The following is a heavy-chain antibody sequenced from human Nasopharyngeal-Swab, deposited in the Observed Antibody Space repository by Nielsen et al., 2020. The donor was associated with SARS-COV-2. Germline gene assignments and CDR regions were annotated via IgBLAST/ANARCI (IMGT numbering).Heavy chain of an antibody. D-gene: IGHD1-26*01. CDR3: AKDRNSAYYYYYMDV. CDR2: VSGRDST. Sequence: VRQMPGKGLEWVSSVSGRDSTYYADSVKGRFTISRDISKNTLYLQMNSLRAEDTAAYYCAKDRNSAYYYYYMDVWGKGTTVTVSS. J-gene: IGHJ6*03. V-gene: IGHV3-23*01.